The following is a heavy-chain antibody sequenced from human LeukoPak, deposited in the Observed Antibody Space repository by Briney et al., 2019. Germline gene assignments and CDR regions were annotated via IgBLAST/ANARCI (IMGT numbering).Heavy chain of an antibody. D-gene: IGHD5-18*01. CDR1: GFTFSSYE. CDR2: ISSSGSTI. CDR3: ARDRGIQLWLPFDY. J-gene: IGHJ4*02. Sequence: GGSLRLSCAASGFTFSSYEMNWVRQAPGKGLEWVSYISSSGSTIYYADSVKGRFTISRDNAKNSLYLQMNSLRAEDTALYYCARDRGIQLWLPFDYWGQGTLVTVSS. V-gene: IGHV3-48*03.